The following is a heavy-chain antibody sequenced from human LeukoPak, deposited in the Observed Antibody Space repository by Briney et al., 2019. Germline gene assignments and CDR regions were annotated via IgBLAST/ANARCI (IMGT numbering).Heavy chain of an antibody. V-gene: IGHV1-18*01. Sequence: ASVKVSCKASGYTFTSYGISWVRQAPGQGLEWMGWISAYNGNTNYAQKLQGRVTMTTDTSTSTAYMELRSLRSDDTAVYYCARDQPFSTVTTRGDPDYWGQGTLVTVSS. CDR2: ISAYNGNT. CDR1: GYTFTSYG. D-gene: IGHD4-17*01. J-gene: IGHJ4*02. CDR3: ARDQPFSTVTTRGDPDY.